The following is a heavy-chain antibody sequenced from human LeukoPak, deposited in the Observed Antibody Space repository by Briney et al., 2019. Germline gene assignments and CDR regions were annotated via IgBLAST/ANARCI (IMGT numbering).Heavy chain of an antibody. CDR1: GVSISSSEW. J-gene: IGHJ4*02. V-gene: IGHV4-4*02. D-gene: IGHD3-9*01. Sequence: SGTLSLTCAVSGVSISSSEWWIWVRQPPGQGLEWIGEIHRAGRTRYNPSLKSRVTISMVYSKNQFSLKLTSVTAADTAIYYCGKTDIYFNPIDYWGPGSLFTVSS. CDR3: GKTDIYFNPIDY. CDR2: IHRAGRT.